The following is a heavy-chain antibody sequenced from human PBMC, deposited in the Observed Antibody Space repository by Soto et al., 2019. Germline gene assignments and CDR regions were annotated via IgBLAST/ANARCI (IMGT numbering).Heavy chain of an antibody. Sequence: ASVKVSCKASGYTFTSYGISWVRQAPGQGLEWMGWISAYNGNTNYAQKLQGRVTMTTDTSTSTAYMELRSLRSDDTAVYYCAKGYLWFGELLGLDYWGQGTLVTVSS. CDR3: AKGYLWFGELLGLDY. CDR2: ISAYNGNT. J-gene: IGHJ4*02. D-gene: IGHD3-10*01. CDR1: GYTFTSYG. V-gene: IGHV1-18*01.